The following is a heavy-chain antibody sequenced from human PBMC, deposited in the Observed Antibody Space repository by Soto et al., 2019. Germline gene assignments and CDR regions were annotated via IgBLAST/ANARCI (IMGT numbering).Heavy chain of an antibody. CDR2: INHSGST. Sequence: QVQLQQWGAGLLKPSETLSLTCAVYGGSFSGYYWSWIRQPPGKGLEWIGEINHSGSTNYNPSLKSRVTISVDTSKNQFPLKLSSVTAADTAVYYCARGGVYYYGVNWFDPWGQGTLVTVSS. J-gene: IGHJ5*02. V-gene: IGHV4-34*01. D-gene: IGHD2-21*01. CDR3: ARGGVYYYGVNWFDP. CDR1: GGSFSGYY.